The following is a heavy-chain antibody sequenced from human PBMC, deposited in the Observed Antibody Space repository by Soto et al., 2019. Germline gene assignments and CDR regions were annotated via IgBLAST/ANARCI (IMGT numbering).Heavy chain of an antibody. D-gene: IGHD2-15*01. CDR3: ARDRRILFSAFDI. CDR2: ISSSSSYI. Sequence: GGSLRLSCAASGFTFSSYSMNWVRQAPGKGLEWFSSISSSSSYIYYADSLKGRFTISRDNAKNSLYLQMNSLRAEDTAVYYCARDRRILFSAFDIWGQGTMVTVSS. CDR1: GFTFSSYS. J-gene: IGHJ3*02. V-gene: IGHV3-21*01.